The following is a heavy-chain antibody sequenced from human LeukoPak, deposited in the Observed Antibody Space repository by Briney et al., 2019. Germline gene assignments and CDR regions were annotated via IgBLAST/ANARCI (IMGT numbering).Heavy chain of an antibody. CDR2: IYYSGST. V-gene: IGHV4-59*08. Sequence: SETLSLTCTVSGGSISSYYWSWIRQPPGKGLEWIGYIYYSGSTNYNPSLKSRVTISVDTSKSQFSLKLSSVTAADTAVYYCARFEYYYYGMDVWGQGTTVTVSS. D-gene: IGHD3-9*01. CDR1: GGSISSYY. CDR3: ARFEYYYYGMDV. J-gene: IGHJ6*02.